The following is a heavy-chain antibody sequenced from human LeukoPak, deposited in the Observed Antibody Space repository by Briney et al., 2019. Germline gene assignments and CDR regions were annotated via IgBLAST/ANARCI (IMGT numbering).Heavy chain of an antibody. D-gene: IGHD1-26*01. CDR3: ARVPRVGHDNWFDP. J-gene: IGHJ5*02. Sequence: PGGSLRLSCAASGFSFSTYSMNWVRRAPGKGLEWVSSISDTSTYIYYADSVKGRFTMSRDNAKNSLYLQMNSLRDEDTAVYYCARVPRVGHDNWFDPWGQGTLVIVSS. CDR2: ISDTSTYI. V-gene: IGHV3-21*04. CDR1: GFSFSTYS.